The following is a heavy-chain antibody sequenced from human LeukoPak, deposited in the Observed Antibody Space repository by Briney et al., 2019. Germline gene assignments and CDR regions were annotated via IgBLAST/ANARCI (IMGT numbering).Heavy chain of an antibody. V-gene: IGHV4-59*01. Sequence: SETLSLTCTVSGGSISSYYWSWIRQPPGKGLEWIGHIYYSGSTNYNPSLKSRVTISVDTSKNQFSLKLSSVTAADTAVYYCARGAPRYCSGGSCARSFDPWGQGTLVTVSS. CDR2: IYYSGST. CDR1: GGSISSYY. CDR3: ARGAPRYCSGGSCARSFDP. D-gene: IGHD2-15*01. J-gene: IGHJ5*02.